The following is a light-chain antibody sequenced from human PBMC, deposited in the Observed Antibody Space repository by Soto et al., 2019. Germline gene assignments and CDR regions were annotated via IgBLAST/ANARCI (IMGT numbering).Light chain of an antibody. CDR3: QQYNRWPPT. CDR2: GAS. CDR1: QSISSK. Sequence: EIVMTQSPVTLSVSPGERVTLSCRASQSISSKLAWHQQKAGQAPRLLIYGASTRATGIPARFSGSGSGTDFTLTISSLQSEDFAVYYCQQYNRWPPTFGQGTKVEIK. J-gene: IGKJ1*01. V-gene: IGKV3-15*01.